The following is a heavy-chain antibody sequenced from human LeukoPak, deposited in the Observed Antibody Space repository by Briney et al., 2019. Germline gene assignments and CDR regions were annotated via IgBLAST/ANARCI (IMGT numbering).Heavy chain of an antibody. CDR3: ARLWQPNYGDCLDY. D-gene: IGHD4-17*01. Sequence: GGSLRLSCAASGFTFSSYSMNWVRQAPGKGLEWVSYISSSSSTIYYADSVKGRFTISRDNAKNSLYLQMNSLRAEDTAVYYCARLWQPNYGDCLDYWGQGTLVTVTS. CDR2: ISSSSSTI. J-gene: IGHJ4*02. V-gene: IGHV3-48*04. CDR1: GFTFSSYS.